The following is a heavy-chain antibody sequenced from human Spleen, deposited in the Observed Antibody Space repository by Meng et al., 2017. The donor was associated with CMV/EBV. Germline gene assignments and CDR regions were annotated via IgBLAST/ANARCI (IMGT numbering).Heavy chain of an antibody. V-gene: IGHV1-2*02. CDR1: GYTFTGYF. J-gene: IGHJ4*02. CDR2: INPNNGAT. D-gene: IGHD4/OR15-4a*01. CDR3: AASYSNYVFNY. Sequence: SCKPSGYTFTGYFVHWVRQAPGRGLEWMGWINPNNGATSYAQKFQGRVTMTRDTSISTAYMDLSRLRSDDTAVYYCAASYSNYVFNYWGQGSLVTVSS.